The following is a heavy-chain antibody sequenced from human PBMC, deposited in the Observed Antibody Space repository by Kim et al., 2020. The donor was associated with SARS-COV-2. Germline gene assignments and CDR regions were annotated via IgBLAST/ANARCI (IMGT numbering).Heavy chain of an antibody. Sequence: SETLSLTCAVYGGSFSEYKWSWIRQAPGKGLEWIGEINHSGGTNLSPSLKSRLTLSVDTSKSQFSLRLKSMTATDPAVYYCARGRAGVVPAPVLGLGAYYDFYALDVWGRGTPVAVSS. CDR1: GGSFSEYK. J-gene: IGHJ6*02. D-gene: IGHD2-2*02. CDR3: ARGRAGVVPAPVLGLGAYYDFYALDV. V-gene: IGHV4-34*01. CDR2: INHSGGT.